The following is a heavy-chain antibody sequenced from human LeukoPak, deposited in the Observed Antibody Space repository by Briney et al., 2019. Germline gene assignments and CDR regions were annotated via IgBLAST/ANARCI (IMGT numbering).Heavy chain of an antibody. CDR3: AKDRVVGATISGENDY. D-gene: IGHD1-26*01. CDR1: GFTFSSYG. Sequence: GGSLRLSCAASGFTFSSYGMPWVRQAPGKGLEWVAFIRFDGSNKDYADSVKGRFTISRDNSKNKLYLQMNSLRAEDTAVYYCAKDRVVGATISGENDYWGQGTLVTVSS. J-gene: IGHJ4*02. CDR2: IRFDGSNK. V-gene: IGHV3-30*02.